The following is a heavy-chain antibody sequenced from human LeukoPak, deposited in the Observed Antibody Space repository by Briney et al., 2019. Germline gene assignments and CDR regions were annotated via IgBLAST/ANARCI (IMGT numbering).Heavy chain of an antibody. Sequence: SETLSLTCSVSGDSISSYYWSWIQQPPGKGLEGIGYIYHRGNTVFSPSLQSRVTLSLDTSKSQLSLKLTSVAAADTAVYYCARDLDMPWRQGYYFDYWGQGTLVTVSS. CDR3: ARDLDMPWRQGYYFDY. J-gene: IGHJ4*02. CDR1: GDSISSYY. V-gene: IGHV4-59*01. CDR2: IYHRGNT. D-gene: IGHD2-2*01.